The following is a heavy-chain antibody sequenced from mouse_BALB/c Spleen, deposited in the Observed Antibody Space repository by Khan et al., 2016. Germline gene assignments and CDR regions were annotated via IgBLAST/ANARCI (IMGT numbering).Heavy chain of an antibody. V-gene: IGHV14-4*02. CDR2: IDPETGDT. Sequence: VQLQQSGAELVRSGASVKLSCTASGFNIKDYYIQWVKQRPEQGLEWIGWIDPETGDTGYVPKFQGKVTMTADTSSNTAYLQLSIHTSEDTAVYYCTFYGTIWAWFANWGQGTLVTVSA. J-gene: IGHJ3*01. CDR1: GFNIKDYY. CDR3: TFYGTIWAWFAN. D-gene: IGHD2-1*01.